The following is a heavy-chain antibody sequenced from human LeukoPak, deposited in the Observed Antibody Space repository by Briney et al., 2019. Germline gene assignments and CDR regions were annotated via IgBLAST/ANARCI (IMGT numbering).Heavy chain of an antibody. CDR2: IWYDGSKK. CDR3: ARDPSLDP. J-gene: IGHJ5*02. V-gene: IGHV3-33*08. Sequence: GGSLRLSCAASGFTVSSNYMNWVRQAPGKGLEWVAVIWYDGSKKYYADSVKGRFTISRDNSKNTLYLQMNSLRAEDTAVYYCARDPSLDPWGQGTLVTVSS. CDR1: GFTVSSNY.